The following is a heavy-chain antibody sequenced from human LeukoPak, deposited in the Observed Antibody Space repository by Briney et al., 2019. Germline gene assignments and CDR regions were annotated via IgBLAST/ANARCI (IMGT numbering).Heavy chain of an antibody. Sequence: GGSLRLSCAASGFTFSSYAMSWVRQAPGKGLEWVSAISTSGSSTYYADSVKGRFTISRDNSENTLYLQMNSLRAEDTAVYYXXXXLVXXXYFDYWXQGTLVTV. V-gene: IGHV3-23*01. CDR2: ISTSGSST. CDR3: XXXLVXXXYFDY. J-gene: IGHJ4*02. CDR1: GFTFSSYA.